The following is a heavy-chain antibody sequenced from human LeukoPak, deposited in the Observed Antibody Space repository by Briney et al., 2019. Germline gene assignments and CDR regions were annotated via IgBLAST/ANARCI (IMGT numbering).Heavy chain of an antibody. J-gene: IGHJ4*02. CDR3: ARDMGFSGSWPGYFDY. CDR2: IDTSSSTI. D-gene: IGHD1-26*01. Sequence: GGSLRLSCVASGFTFSSYSMSWVRQAPGKGLEWVSYIDTSSSTIYYADSVKGRFTVSRDNAKNSLYLQMKSLRAEDTTVYYCARDMGFSGSWPGYFDYWGQGVLVTVSS. CDR1: GFTFSSYS. V-gene: IGHV3-48*04.